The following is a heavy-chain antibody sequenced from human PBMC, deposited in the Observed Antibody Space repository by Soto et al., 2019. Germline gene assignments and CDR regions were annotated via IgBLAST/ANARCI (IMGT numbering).Heavy chain of an antibody. Sequence: GSLRLPCAASGFTFINYAMNWVRQAPGKGLEWVSGIGGSDGRTYYTDSVKGRFTISRDNSKNTLYLQMNSLRAEDTAVYYCAKEGLNWNYVTYFDYWGQGTLVTVSS. D-gene: IGHD1-7*01. J-gene: IGHJ4*02. CDR3: AKEGLNWNYVTYFDY. V-gene: IGHV3-23*01. CDR2: IGGSDGRT. CDR1: GFTFINYA.